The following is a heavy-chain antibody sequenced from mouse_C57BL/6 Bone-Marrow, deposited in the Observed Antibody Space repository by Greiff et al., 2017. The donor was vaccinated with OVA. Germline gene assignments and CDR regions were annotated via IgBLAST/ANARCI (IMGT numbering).Heavy chain of an antibody. Sequence: VQLQQSGAELVRPGTSVKMSCKASGYTFTNYWIGWAKQRPGHGLEWIGDIYPGGGYTNYNEKFKGKATLTADKSSSTAYMQFSSLTSEDSAIYYCARWLPGSYYAMDYWGQGPSVTVSS. CDR3: ARWLPGSYYAMDY. CDR1: GYTFTNYW. CDR2: IYPGGGYT. J-gene: IGHJ4*01. V-gene: IGHV1-63*01. D-gene: IGHD2-2*01.